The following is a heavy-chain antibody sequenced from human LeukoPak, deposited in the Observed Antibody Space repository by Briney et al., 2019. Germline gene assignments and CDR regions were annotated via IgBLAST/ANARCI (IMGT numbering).Heavy chain of an antibody. Sequence: GGSLRLSCAASGFTFSSYWMHWVRQAPGKGLVWVSRINSDGSDTTYADSVKGRFTISRDNARHTLSLRMNSLRAEDTAVYYCGRRKASPFEYWGQGGLVTVPS. CDR1: GFTFSSYW. CDR3: GRRKASPFEY. V-gene: IGHV3-74*01. CDR2: INSDGSDT. J-gene: IGHJ4*02.